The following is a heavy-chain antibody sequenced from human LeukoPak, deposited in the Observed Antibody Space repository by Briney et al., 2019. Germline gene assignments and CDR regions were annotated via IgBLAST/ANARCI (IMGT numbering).Heavy chain of an antibody. D-gene: IGHD6-19*01. Sequence: GSLRLSCEASGFTFEDYEMSWFRLAPGKGPEGILYISATGNTKYYADSVRGRFSISRDNAKSSLYLQMSTLRVEDTAVYYCARDDLSSGLPDYWGQGTLVTVSS. V-gene: IGHV3-11*01. CDR3: ARDDLSSGLPDY. J-gene: IGHJ4*02. CDR2: ISATGNTK. CDR1: GFTFEDYE.